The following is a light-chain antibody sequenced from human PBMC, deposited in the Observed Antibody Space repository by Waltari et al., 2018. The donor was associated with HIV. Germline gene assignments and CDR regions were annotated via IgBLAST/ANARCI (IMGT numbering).Light chain of an antibody. CDR2: RDR. V-gene: IGLV3-1*01. CDR1: KLGDKY. Sequence: SYELTQPPSVSVSPGHTASITCSGDKLGDKYACWYQQKAGQSPVLVIYRDRKRPSGIPERFSGSNSGNTATLTISGTQAMDEADYYCQAWDSSTVVFGGGTKLTVL. CDR3: QAWDSSTVV. J-gene: IGLJ2*01.